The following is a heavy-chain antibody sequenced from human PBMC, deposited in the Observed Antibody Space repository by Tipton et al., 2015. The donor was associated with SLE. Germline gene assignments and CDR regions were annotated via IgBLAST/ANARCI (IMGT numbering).Heavy chain of an antibody. CDR1: GFTFSSYA. CDR3: AQRGWLKAFDY. D-gene: IGHD3-9*01. J-gene: IGHJ4*02. V-gene: IGHV3-23*01. CDR2: ISSSGDKT. Sequence: SLRLSCVDSGFTFSSYAMSCVRQAPGNGLQWVSSISSSGDKTNYADSVKGRLTISRDNSKNTMYLQMNNLRADDTAVYYRAQRGWLKAFDYWGKGTLVTVSS.